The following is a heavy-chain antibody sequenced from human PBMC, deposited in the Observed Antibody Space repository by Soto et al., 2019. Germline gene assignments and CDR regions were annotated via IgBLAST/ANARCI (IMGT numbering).Heavy chain of an antibody. J-gene: IGHJ3*02. CDR3: AHYFNGRAFDI. CDR1: GGSISSGDYY. Sequence: QVQLQESGPGLVKPSQTLSLTCTVSGGSISSGDYYWSWIRQPPGKGLEWIGYIFYSGSTYYNPSLKSRVTIPVDTSKNQSSLKLSSVTAADTAVYYCAHYFNGRAFDIWGQGTMVTVSS. CDR2: IFYSGST. V-gene: IGHV4-30-4*01. D-gene: IGHD3-10*01.